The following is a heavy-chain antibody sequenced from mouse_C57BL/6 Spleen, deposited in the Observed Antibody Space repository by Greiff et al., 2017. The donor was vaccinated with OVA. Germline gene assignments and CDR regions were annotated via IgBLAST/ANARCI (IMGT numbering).Heavy chain of an antibody. J-gene: IGHJ3*01. V-gene: IGHV1-82*01. CDR2: IYPGDGDT. CDR3: ARSDFSWFAY. Sequence: QVQLQQSGPELVKPGASVKISCKASGYAFSSSWMNWVKQRPGKGLEWIGRIYPGDGDTNYNGKFKGKATLTADNSSSPAYLQLSSLTSEDAAVYFCARSDFSWFAYWGQGTLVTVSA. CDR1: GYAFSSSW.